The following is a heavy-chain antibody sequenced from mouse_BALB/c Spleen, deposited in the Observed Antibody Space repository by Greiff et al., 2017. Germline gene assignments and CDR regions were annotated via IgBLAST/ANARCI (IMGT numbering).Heavy chain of an antibody. Sequence: EVQLVESGGGLVQPGGSRKLSCAASGFTFSSFGMHWVRQAPAKGLEWVAYISSGSSTIYYADTVKGRFTISRDNPKNTLFLQMTSLRSEDTAMYYCARYGYDGYYYAMDYWGQGTSVTVSS. CDR3: ARYGYDGYYYAMDY. V-gene: IGHV5-17*02. D-gene: IGHD2-2*01. CDR1: GFTFSSFG. J-gene: IGHJ4*01. CDR2: ISSGSSTI.